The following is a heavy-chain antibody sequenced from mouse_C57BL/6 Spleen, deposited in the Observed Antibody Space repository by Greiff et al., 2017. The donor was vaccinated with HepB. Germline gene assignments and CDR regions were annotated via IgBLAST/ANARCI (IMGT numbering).Heavy chain of an antibody. CDR1: GYTFTSYW. J-gene: IGHJ2*01. V-gene: IGHV1-64*01. CDR3: ASDYGSSYRYFDY. Sequence: VQLQQSGAELVKPGASVKLSCKASGYTFTSYWMHWVKQRPGQGLEWIGMIHPNSGSTNYNEKFKSKATLTVDKSSSTAYMQLSSRTSGDSAFYYCASDYGSSYRYFDYWGQGTTLTVSS. CDR2: IHPNSGST. D-gene: IGHD1-1*01.